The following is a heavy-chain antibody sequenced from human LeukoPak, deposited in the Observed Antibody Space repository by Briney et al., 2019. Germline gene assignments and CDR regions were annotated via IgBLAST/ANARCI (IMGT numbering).Heavy chain of an antibody. Sequence: SVQVSCKASGGTFSSYAISWVRQAPGQGLEWMGGIIPIFGTANYAQKFQGRVTITADKSTSTAYMELSSLRSEDTAVYYCASTSGPGSYLVDYWGQGTLVTVSS. CDR2: IIPIFGTA. V-gene: IGHV1-69*06. J-gene: IGHJ4*02. CDR1: GGTFSSYA. CDR3: ASTSGPGSYLVDY. D-gene: IGHD3-10*01.